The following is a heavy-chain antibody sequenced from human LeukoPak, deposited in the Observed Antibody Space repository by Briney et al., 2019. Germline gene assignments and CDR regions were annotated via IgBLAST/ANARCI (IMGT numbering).Heavy chain of an antibody. CDR3: AKDVPDYYDSSGYNFDY. CDR2: ISGSGGST. Sequence: GGSLRLSCAASGFTFSSYAMSWVRQAPGKGLEWVSAISGSGGSTYYADSVKGRFTISRDNSKNTLYLQMNSLRAEDTAVYYCAKDVPDYYDSSGYNFDYWGQGTLVTVPS. V-gene: IGHV3-23*01. J-gene: IGHJ4*02. CDR1: GFTFSSYA. D-gene: IGHD3-22*01.